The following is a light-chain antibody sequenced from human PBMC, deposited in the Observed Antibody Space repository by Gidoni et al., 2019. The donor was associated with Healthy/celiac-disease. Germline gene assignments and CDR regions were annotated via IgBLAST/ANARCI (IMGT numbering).Light chain of an antibody. V-gene: IGKV4-1*01. CDR2: WAS. J-gene: IGKJ2*01. CDR3: QQYYSTPPT. Sequence: DIVMPQSPDSLAVSLGDRATINCKSSQSVLYSSNNKNYLAWYQQKPGQPPKLLIYWASTRESGVPDRFSGSGSGTDFTLTISSLQAEDVAVYYCQQYYSTPPTFGQGTKLEIK. CDR1: QSVLYSSNNKNY.